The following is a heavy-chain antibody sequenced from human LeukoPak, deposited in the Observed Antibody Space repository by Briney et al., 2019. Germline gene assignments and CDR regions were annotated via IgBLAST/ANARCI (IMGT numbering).Heavy chain of an antibody. Sequence: GGSLRLSCAASGFNFSSFGMHWVRQASGKGLEGVAFIRYDGSNKYYADSVKGRFTISRDNSKNTLYLQMNSLRAEDTAVYYCAKDPVRYSSSCPGYWGQGTLVTVSS. CDR2: IRYDGSNK. CDR3: AKDPVRYSSSCPGY. D-gene: IGHD6-13*01. CDR1: GFNFSSFG. J-gene: IGHJ4*02. V-gene: IGHV3-30*02.